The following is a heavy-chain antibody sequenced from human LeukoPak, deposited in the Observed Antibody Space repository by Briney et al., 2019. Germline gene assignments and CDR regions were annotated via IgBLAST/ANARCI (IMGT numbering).Heavy chain of an antibody. V-gene: IGHV1-18*01. Sequence: ASVKVSCEASGYTFTSYGISWVRQAPGRGLEWMGWISAYNGNTNYAQKLQGRVTMTTDTSTSTAYMELRSLRSDDTAVYYCARANWGSFRSFREGAFDIWGQGTMVTVSS. CDR1: GYTFTSYG. CDR2: ISAYNGNT. CDR3: ARANWGSFRSFREGAFDI. J-gene: IGHJ3*02. D-gene: IGHD7-27*01.